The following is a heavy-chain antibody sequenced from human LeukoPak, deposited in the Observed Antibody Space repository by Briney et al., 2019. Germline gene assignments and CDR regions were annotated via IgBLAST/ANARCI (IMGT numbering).Heavy chain of an antibody. J-gene: IGHJ1*01. Sequence: SETLSLTCFVSGDSVSRSDSYWDWIRQPPGKGLEWIGTIYYSGRAYYSPSLKSRVTMSVDPSNNQFSLNLRSVTAADTALYYCARRRYYDGSGYLEWGQGTLLSVSS. D-gene: IGHD3-22*01. CDR3: ARRRYYDGSGYLE. V-gene: IGHV4-39*01. CDR1: GDSVSRSDSY. CDR2: IYYSGRA.